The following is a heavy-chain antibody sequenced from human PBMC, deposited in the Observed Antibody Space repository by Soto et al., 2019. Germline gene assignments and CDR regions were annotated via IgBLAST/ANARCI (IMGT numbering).Heavy chain of an antibody. CDR1: GGTFSSYA. V-gene: IGHV1-69*01. D-gene: IGHD6-6*01. CDR3: ARGARAARPPYYYYGMDV. CDR2: IIPIFGTA. Sequence: QVQLVQSGAEVKKPGSSVKVSCKASGGTFSSYAISWVRQAPGQGLEWMGGIIPIFGTANYAQKFQGRVTITADESTSTAYMELSSLRSEDTAVYYCARGARAARPPYYYYGMDVWGQGTTVTVSS. J-gene: IGHJ6*02.